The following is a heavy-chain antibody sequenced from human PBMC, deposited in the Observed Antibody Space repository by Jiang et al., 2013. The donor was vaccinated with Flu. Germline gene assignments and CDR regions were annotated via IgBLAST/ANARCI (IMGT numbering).Heavy chain of an antibody. CDR1: GGTFSSYA. J-gene: IGHJ6*02. V-gene: IGHV1-69*06. D-gene: IGHD3-16*01. CDR3: ARDPFTLPASVYGMDV. CDR2: IIPIFGTA. Sequence: LVESGAEVKKPGSSVKVSCKASGGTFSSYAISWVRQAPGQGLEWMGGIIPIFGTANYAQKFQGRVTITADKSTSTAYMELSSLRSEDTAVYYYARDPFTLPASVYGMDVWGQGTTVTVSS.